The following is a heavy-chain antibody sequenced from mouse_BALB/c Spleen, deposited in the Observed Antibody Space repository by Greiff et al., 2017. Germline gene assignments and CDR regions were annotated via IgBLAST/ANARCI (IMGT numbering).Heavy chain of an antibody. V-gene: IGHV5-6-4*01. CDR2: ISSGGSYT. J-gene: IGHJ3*01. CDR3: TRDGGTAWFAY. Sequence: EVNVVESGGGLVKPGGSLKLSCAASGFTFSSYTMSWVRQTPEKRLEWVATISSGGSYTYYPDSVKGRFTISRDNAKNTLYLQMSSLKSEDTAMYYCTRDGGTAWFAYWGQGTLVTVSA. D-gene: IGHD1-1*02. CDR1: GFTFSSYT.